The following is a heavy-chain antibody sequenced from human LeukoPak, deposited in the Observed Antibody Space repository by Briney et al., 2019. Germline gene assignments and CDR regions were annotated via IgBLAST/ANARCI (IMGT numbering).Heavy chain of an antibody. D-gene: IGHD3-22*01. CDR2: VNPDSGGI. CDR1: GYTFTDNY. J-gene: IGHJ3*01. Sequence: ASVKVSCKASGYTFTDNYIHWVRQAPGQGLEWMGRVNPDSGGINYAQKFQGRVTMTRDTSINTAFVELRRLRSVDTATYYCARAQNYHDRSGYSDDTFDVWGHGTMITVSS. CDR3: ARAQNYHDRSGYSDDTFDV. V-gene: IGHV1-2*06.